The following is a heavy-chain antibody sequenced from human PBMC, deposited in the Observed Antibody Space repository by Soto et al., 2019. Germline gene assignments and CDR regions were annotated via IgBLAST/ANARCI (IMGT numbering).Heavy chain of an antibody. CDR1: GHTFTSYA. V-gene: IGHV1-3*01. CDR3: ARSPPGDDFWSGYYGPGYYYYGMDV. D-gene: IGHD3-3*01. J-gene: IGHJ6*02. CDR2: INAGNGNT. Sequence: ASVKVSCKESGHTFTSYARHWVRQATRQRLEWMGWINAGNGNTKYSQKFQGRVTITRDTSASTAYMELSSLRSEDTAVYYCARSPPGDDFWSGYYGPGYYYYGMDVWGQGTTVTVSS.